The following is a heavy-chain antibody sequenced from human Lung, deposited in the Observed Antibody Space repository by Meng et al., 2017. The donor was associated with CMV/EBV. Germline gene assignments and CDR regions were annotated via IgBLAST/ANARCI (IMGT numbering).Heavy chain of an antibody. V-gene: IGHV3-23*01. D-gene: IGHD6-13*01. CDR2: ITASGGST. CDR1: EFTFSNYA. CDR3: AKAFSASWYREYYDY. Sequence: GGSXRLXXAASEFTFSNYAMSWVRQAPGRGLEWVSAITASGGSTYYTDSVKGRFTVSRDNSKNTLYLQMNNLRAEDTAVFYCAKAFSASWYREYYDYWVQGAXVTVSS. J-gene: IGHJ4*02.